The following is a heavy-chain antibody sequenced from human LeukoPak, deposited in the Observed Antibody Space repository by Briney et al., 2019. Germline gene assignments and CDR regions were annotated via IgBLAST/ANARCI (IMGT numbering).Heavy chain of an antibody. Sequence: SVKVSCKASGGTFSSYAISWVRQAPGQGLEWMGGIIPSFGTANYAQKFQGRVTITADESTSTAYMELSSLRSEDTAVYYCAREFEYYDFWSGYYIGPSSGRYFDYWGQGTLVTVSS. CDR1: GGTFSSYA. CDR3: AREFEYYDFWSGYYIGPSSGRYFDY. J-gene: IGHJ4*02. CDR2: IIPSFGTA. V-gene: IGHV1-69*13. D-gene: IGHD3-3*01.